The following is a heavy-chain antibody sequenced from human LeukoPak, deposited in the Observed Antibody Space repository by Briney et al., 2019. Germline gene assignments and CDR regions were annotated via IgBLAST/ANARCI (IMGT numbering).Heavy chain of an antibody. V-gene: IGHV3-7*03. CDR3: VTALDECRNYVYYCMDG. D-gene: IGHD5-24*01. CDR1: GVTFRSYR. CDR2: IKQDGSET. J-gene: IGHJ6*03. Sequence: GGSLRLSCAASGVTFRSYRMSWVRQAPGKGLEWVANIKQDGSETYYVDSVKGRFTISRDNAKNSLYLQMNSLRAEDTAVKSWVTALDECRNYVYYCMDGWGKGTTVTVSS.